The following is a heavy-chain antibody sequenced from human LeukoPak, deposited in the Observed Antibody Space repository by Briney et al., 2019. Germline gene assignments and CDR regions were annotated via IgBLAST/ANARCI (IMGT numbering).Heavy chain of an antibody. J-gene: IGHJ6*03. CDR1: GYTLTELS. CDR2: FDPEDGET. Sequence: ASVKVSCKVSGYTLTELSMHWVRQAPGKGLEWMGGFDPEDGETIYAQKFQGRVTMTEDTSTDTAYMELSSLRSEDTAVYYCATGAGSGSYSPAYYYYYMDVWGKGTTVTVSS. V-gene: IGHV1-24*01. D-gene: IGHD3-10*01. CDR3: ATGAGSGSYSPAYYYYYMDV.